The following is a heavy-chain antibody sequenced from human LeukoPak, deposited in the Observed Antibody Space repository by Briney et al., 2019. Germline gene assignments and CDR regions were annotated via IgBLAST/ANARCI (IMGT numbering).Heavy chain of an antibody. V-gene: IGHV3-23*01. CDR1: GFSFSNYA. Sequence: PGGSLRLSCAASGFSFSNYAMSWVRQAPGKGLEWVSAISGSGGTTYYADSVKGRFTISRDNSKNTLYLQMNSLRAEDTAVYYCAKDLNWNPPTTFDYWGQGTLVTVSS. CDR2: ISGSGGTT. CDR3: AKDLNWNPPTTFDY. J-gene: IGHJ4*02. D-gene: IGHD1-1*01.